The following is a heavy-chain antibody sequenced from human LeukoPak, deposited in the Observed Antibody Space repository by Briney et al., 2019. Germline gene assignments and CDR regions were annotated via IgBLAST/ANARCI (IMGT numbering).Heavy chain of an antibody. D-gene: IGHD6-13*01. CDR3: ARHVYSSSWYVSNWSDP. Sequence: GESLKISCKGSGYSFTSYWIGWVRQMPGKGLEWMGIIYPGDSDTRYSPSFQGQVTISADKSISTAYLQWSSLKASDTAMYYCARHVYSSSWYVSNWSDPWGQGTLVTVSS. V-gene: IGHV5-51*01. J-gene: IGHJ5*02. CDR2: IYPGDSDT. CDR1: GYSFTSYW.